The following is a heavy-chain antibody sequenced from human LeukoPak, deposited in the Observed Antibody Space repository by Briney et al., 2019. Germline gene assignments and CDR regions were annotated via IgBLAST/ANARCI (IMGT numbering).Heavy chain of an antibody. CDR3: ASRGDSSGNKKSRGNRFAY. CDR2: INHSGST. CDR1: GGSFSGYY. D-gene: IGHD3-22*01. V-gene: IGHV4-34*01. Sequence: SETLSLTCAVYGGSFSGYYWSWIRQPPGKGLEWIGEINHSGSTNYNPSLKSRVTISVDTSKNQFSLKLSSVTAADTAVYYCASRGDSSGNKKSRGNRFAYWGQGTLVTVSS. J-gene: IGHJ4*02.